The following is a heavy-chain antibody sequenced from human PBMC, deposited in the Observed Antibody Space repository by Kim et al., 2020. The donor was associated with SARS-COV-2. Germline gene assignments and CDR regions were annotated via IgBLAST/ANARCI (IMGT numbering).Heavy chain of an antibody. J-gene: IGHJ4*02. CDR2: ISAYNGNT. D-gene: IGHD1-26*01. Sequence: ASVKVSCKASGYTFTSYGISWVRQAPGQGLEWMGWISAYNGNTNYAQKLQGRVTMTTDTSTSTAYMELRSLRSDDTAVYYCARGLVGATIGGYYFDYWGQGTLVTVSS. CDR3: ARGLVGATIGGYYFDY. V-gene: IGHV1-18*01. CDR1: GYTFTSYG.